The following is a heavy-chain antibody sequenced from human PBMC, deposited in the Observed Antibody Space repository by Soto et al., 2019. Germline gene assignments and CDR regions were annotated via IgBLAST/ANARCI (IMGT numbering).Heavy chain of an antibody. CDR1: GGSISSYY. CDR2: IYYSGST. V-gene: IGHV4-59*01. CDR3: ARGAYGGNWFDP. D-gene: IGHD5-12*01. Sequence: LSLTCTVSGGSISSYYWSWIRQPPGKGLEWIGYIYYSGSTNYNPSLKSRVTISVDTSKNQFSLKLSSVTAADTAVYYCARGAYGGNWFDPWGQGTLVTVSS. J-gene: IGHJ5*02.